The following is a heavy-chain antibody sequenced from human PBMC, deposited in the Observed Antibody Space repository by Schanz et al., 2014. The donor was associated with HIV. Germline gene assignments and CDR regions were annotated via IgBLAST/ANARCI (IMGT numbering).Heavy chain of an antibody. Sequence: QVQLVESGGGVVQPGRSLRLSCVASGFNFNSYGMHWVRQAPGKGLEWLAVISYDGRNKKFANSVKGRLTISRDNSKNTVYLQAKSLRPEDTAVYYCAKDRNQYDSRYIGKGNYYYYYGMDVWGQGTTVTVSS. V-gene: IGHV3-30*18. J-gene: IGHJ6*02. CDR2: ISYDGRNK. D-gene: IGHD3-22*01. CDR3: AKDRNQYDSRYIGKGNYYYYYGMDV. CDR1: GFNFNSYG.